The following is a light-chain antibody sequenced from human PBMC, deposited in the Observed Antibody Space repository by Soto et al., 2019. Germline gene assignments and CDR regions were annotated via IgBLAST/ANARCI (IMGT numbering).Light chain of an antibody. CDR2: STD. Sequence: QSVLTQPPSASATPGQRVTMSCSGSNIGSRSVYWYQHLPGTAPQLLIYSTDLRPSGVPDRFSGSKSGTSASLAISGLQSEDEANYYCATWDDSLNGWVFGGGTKRTVL. CDR3: ATWDDSLNGWV. V-gene: IGLV1-44*01. CDR1: SNIGSRS. J-gene: IGLJ3*02.